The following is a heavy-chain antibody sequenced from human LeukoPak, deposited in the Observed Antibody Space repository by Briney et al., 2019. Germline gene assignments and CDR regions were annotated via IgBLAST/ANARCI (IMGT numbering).Heavy chain of an antibody. CDR2: ISWNSGSI. J-gene: IGHJ4*02. V-gene: IGHV3-9*01. CDR1: GFTFDDYA. CDR3: AKGEGYSSGPFDH. Sequence: PGRSLRLSCAASGFTFDDYAMHWVRQAPGKGLEWVSGISWNSGSIGYADSVKGRFTISRDNAKNSLYLQMNSLRAEDTALYYCAKGEGYSSGPFDHWGQGTLVTVSS. D-gene: IGHD6-19*01.